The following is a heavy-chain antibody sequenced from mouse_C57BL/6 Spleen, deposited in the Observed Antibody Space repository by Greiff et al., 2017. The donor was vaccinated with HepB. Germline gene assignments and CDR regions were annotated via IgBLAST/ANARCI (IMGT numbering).Heavy chain of an antibody. CDR2: IDPENGDT. D-gene: IGHD2-5*01. CDR3: TSSTIVTTGVFAD. Sequence: VQLQQSGAELVRPGASVKLSCTASGFNIKDDYMHWVKQRPEQGLEWIGWIDPENGDTEYASKFQGKATITADTSSNTAYLQLSSLTSEDTAVYYGTSSTIVTTGVFADWGQGTLVTVSA. V-gene: IGHV14-4*01. J-gene: IGHJ3*01. CDR1: GFNIKDDY.